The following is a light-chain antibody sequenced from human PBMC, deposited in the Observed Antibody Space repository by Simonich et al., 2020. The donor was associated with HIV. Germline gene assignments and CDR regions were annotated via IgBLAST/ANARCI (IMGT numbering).Light chain of an antibody. CDR3: VLYMGSGISV. CDR1: SGSVSPSYY. J-gene: IGLJ3*02. CDR2: STN. V-gene: IGLV8-61*01. Sequence: QTVVTQEPSFSVSPGGTVPLTCGLSSGSVSPSYYPSWYQQTPGQAPRTLIYSTNTRSSGVPDRFSGSILGNKAALTITGAQADDESDYYCVLYMGSGISVFGGGTKVTVL.